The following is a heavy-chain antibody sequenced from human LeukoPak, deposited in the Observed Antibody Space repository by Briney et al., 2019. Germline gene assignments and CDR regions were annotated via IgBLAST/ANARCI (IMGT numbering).Heavy chain of an antibody. J-gene: IGHJ4*02. CDR3: AKDPGDY. CDR1: GFTLSSYA. CDR2: FCGSGGST. V-gene: IGHV3-23*01. Sequence: GGSLILSCAASGFTLSSYAMSWVRQAAGKGLDWVSAFCGSGGSTYYADSVTGRFTISRDNSKNPLHLQMNRLRAEETAVYYCAKDPGDYWGQGPLVPVSS.